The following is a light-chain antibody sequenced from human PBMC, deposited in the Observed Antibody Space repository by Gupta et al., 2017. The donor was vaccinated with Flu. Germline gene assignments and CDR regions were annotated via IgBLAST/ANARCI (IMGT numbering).Light chain of an antibody. CDR2: EDR. V-gene: IGLV3-10*01. Sequence: SYALTQPPSVSVSPGQTARITCSGGALPKKYAYWYQQKSGQAPVLIIYEDRKRPSGIPERFSGSSSVTKATLTISGAQVEDEADYYCYSTDTSGNHRVFGGGTNLTVL. CDR1: ALPKKY. CDR3: YSTDTSGNHRV. J-gene: IGLJ3*02.